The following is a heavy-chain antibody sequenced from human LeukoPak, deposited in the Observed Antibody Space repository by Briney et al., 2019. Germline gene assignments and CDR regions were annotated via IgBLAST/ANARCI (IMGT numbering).Heavy chain of an antibody. Sequence: PGGSLRLSCVGSGFTFSRYWLNWVRQAPGKGLEWVSAISGSGGSTYYADSVKGRFTISRDNSKNTLYLQMNSLRAEDTAVYYCAKGYQLLLDAFDIWGQGTMVTVSS. V-gene: IGHV3-23*01. CDR3: AKGYQLLLDAFDI. D-gene: IGHD2-2*01. J-gene: IGHJ3*02. CDR1: GFTFSRYW. CDR2: ISGSGGST.